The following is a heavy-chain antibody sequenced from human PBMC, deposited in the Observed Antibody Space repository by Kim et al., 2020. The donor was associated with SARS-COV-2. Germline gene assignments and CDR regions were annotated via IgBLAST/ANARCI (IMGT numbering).Heavy chain of an antibody. V-gene: IGHV3-15*01. Sequence: YAPPVKGRFPISRDDSKNTLDLQMNSLKTEDTAVYYCTTDGGYYDQFDPWGQGTLVTVSS. D-gene: IGHD3-22*01. J-gene: IGHJ5*02. CDR3: TTDGGYYDQFDP.